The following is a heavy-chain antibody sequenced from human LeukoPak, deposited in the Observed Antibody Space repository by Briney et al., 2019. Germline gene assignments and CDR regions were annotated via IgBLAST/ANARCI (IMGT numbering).Heavy chain of an antibody. V-gene: IGHV4-38-2*02. CDR3: ARVEMATILHGFDY. Sequence: SETLSLTCTVSGYSISSGYYWGWIRQPPGKGLEWIGSIYHSGSTYYNPSLKSRVTISVDTSKNQFSLKLSSVTAADTAVYYCARVEMATILHGFDYWGQGTLVTVSS. D-gene: IGHD5-24*01. J-gene: IGHJ4*02. CDR2: IYHSGST. CDR1: GYSISSGYY.